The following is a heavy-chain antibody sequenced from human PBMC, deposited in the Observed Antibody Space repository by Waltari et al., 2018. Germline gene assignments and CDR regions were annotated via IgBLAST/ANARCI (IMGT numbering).Heavy chain of an antibody. CDR2: INPNSGGT. J-gene: IGHJ4*02. CDR3: ARDYYDCSMGLDYFDY. V-gene: IGHV1-2*02. D-gene: IGHD3-22*01. CDR1: RYTFPGFL. Sequence: QVHLVQSGTAVRTPGASVKVSCKAPRYTFPGFLITWVRHAPGQGLEWMGWINPNSGGTSYAQKFQGRVTMTRDTSISTVYMELSRLRSDDTAIYYCARDYYDCSMGLDYFDYWGQGSLVTVSS.